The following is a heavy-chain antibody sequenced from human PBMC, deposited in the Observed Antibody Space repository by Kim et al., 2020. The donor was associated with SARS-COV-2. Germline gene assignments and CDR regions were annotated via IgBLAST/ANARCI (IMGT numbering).Heavy chain of an antibody. Sequence: TYAASVNGRFTLSRDNGKTTLYLQMNSLRGEDTAVYYCTRSISGRGSVDSWGQGTLVTVSS. CDR3: TRSISGRGSVDS. D-gene: IGHD3-10*01. V-gene: IGHV3-74*03. J-gene: IGHJ4*02.